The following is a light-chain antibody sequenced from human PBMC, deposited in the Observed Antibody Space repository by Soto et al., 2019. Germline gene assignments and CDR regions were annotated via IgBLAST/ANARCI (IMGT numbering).Light chain of an antibody. CDR3: KQYGGSLT. Sequence: DIGLTQSPATLSLSPGATATLSCRASQSVSSDLAWYQQKPGQAPRLLIYGASSRATGIQDRFSGSGSGTEFTLTIRRLEPEDFALYYCKQYGGSLTFGGGTKVEIK. J-gene: IGKJ4*01. CDR2: GAS. V-gene: IGKV3-20*01. CDR1: QSVSSD.